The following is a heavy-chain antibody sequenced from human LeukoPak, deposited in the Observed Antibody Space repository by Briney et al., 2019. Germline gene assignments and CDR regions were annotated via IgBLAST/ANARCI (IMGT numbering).Heavy chain of an antibody. CDR3: ARGYCSGGSCYPDY. CDR1: GGSISSGGYY. Sequence: SETLSLTCTVSGGSISSGGYYWSWIRQHPGKSLEWIGYIYYSGSTYYNPSLKSRVTISVDTSKNQFSLKLSSVTAADTAVYYCARGYCSGGSCYPDYWGQGTLVTVSS. CDR2: IYYSGST. V-gene: IGHV4-31*03. J-gene: IGHJ4*02. D-gene: IGHD2-15*01.